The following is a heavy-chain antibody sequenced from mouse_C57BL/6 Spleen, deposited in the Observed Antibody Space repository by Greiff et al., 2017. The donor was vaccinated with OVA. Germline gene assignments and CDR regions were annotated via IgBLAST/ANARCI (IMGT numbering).Heavy chain of an antibody. CDR1: GYTFTDYY. V-gene: IGHV1-26*01. D-gene: IGHD1-1*01. CDR2: INPNNGGT. J-gene: IGHJ4*01. Sequence: VQLQQSGPELVKPGASVKISCKASGYTFTDYYMNWVKQSHGKSLEWIGDINPNNGGTSYNQKFKGKATLTVDKSSSTAYMELRSLTSEDSAVYYCARRTTVSMDYWGQGTSVTVSS. CDR3: ARRTTVSMDY.